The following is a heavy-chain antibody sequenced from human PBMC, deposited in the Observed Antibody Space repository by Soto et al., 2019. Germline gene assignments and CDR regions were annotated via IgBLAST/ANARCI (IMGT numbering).Heavy chain of an antibody. CDR3: VRRGHASGYDLGFFDY. J-gene: IGHJ4*02. Sequence: QVQMVESGGGVVQPGRSLRLSCAASGFIFSQYSLHWVRQAPGKGLEWLAALSSHGNREYYRDSVKGRFVISRDNSMNTLFLEMNSLRRDDTAVYYCVRRGHASGYDLGFFDYWGQGTLVTVSS. V-gene: IGHV3-30*09. CDR1: GFIFSQYS. CDR2: LSSHGNRE. D-gene: IGHD5-12*01.